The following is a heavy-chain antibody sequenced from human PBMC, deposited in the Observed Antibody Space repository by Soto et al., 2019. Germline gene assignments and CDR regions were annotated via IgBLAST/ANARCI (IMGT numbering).Heavy chain of an antibody. CDR1: GFTFSSYA. V-gene: IGHV3-23*01. Sequence: LRLSCAASGFTFSSYAMSWVRQAPGKGLEWVSAISGSGGSTYYADSVKGRFTISRDNSKNTLYLQMNSLRAEDTALYYCAKDTGAALFGYWGQGTLVTVSS. D-gene: IGHD6-6*01. CDR3: AKDTGAALFGY. J-gene: IGHJ4*02. CDR2: ISGSGGST.